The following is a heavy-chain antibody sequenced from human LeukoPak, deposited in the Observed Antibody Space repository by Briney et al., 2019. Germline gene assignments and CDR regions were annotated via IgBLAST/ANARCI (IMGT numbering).Heavy chain of an antibody. CDR2: IASRPAGGAI. CDR3: TTEGQQMESSGFDY. J-gene: IGHJ4*02. Sequence: RPGGSLRLSCAASGFTFTYAWMNWVRQAPGEGLEWVGRIASRPAGGAIDYADSVRGRFTISRDDSKNTLYLQMNSLKTEDTAVYYCTTEGQQMESSGFDYWGQGTPVTASS. D-gene: IGHD6-13*01. V-gene: IGHV3-15*07. CDR1: GFTFTYAW.